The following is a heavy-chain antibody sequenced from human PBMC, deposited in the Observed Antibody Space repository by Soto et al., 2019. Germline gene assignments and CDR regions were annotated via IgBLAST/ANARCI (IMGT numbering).Heavy chain of an antibody. Sequence: SHAQSRTCSVSGGASGSGGYFGNWFHQHPGKGLEWIGYIYYSGSTYYNPSLKSRVTISVDKSKNQFSLKLSSVTAADTAVYYCSRVGIAVAGTPGWAALDIWGQGTMVTVSS. J-gene: IGHJ3*02. CDR2: IYYSGST. V-gene: IGHV4-31*02. D-gene: IGHD6-19*01. CDR3: SRVGIAVAGTPGWAALDI. CDR1: GGASGSGGYF.